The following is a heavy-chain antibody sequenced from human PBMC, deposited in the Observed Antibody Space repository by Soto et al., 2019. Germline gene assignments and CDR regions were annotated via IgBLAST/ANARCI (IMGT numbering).Heavy chain of an antibody. V-gene: IGHV3-30-3*01. CDR1: DFSFSGYA. Sequence: PGGSLRLSCAASDFSFSGYAMYWVRQAPGKGLEWVAIISYDGTNKYYADSVMGRCTISRDDSMNTLYLQMNSLRPEDTAVYYCARDSPPDHWGQGTLVTVSS. CDR2: ISYDGTNK. CDR3: ARDSPPDH. J-gene: IGHJ4*02.